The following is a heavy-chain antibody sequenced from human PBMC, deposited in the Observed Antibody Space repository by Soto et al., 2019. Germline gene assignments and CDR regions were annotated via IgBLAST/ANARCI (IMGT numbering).Heavy chain of an antibody. CDR3: ARSEEDSDYYYYGMDV. CDR2: TYYRSRWHS. V-gene: IGHV6-1*01. Sequence: SETLSLPCVCSGDTVSSNSVAWDWVRQSPSRGLEWLGRTYYRSRWHSDYAVSVRSRIDINADTSKNQVSLQLNSVTPEDTAVYYCARSEEDSDYYYYGMDVWGQGTTVTVSS. CDR1: GDTVSSNSVA. J-gene: IGHJ6*02. D-gene: IGHD2-15*01.